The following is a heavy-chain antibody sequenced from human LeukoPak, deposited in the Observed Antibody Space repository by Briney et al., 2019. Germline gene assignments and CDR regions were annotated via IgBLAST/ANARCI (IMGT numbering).Heavy chain of an antibody. CDR1: GFTFSDFD. CDR2: ISSSGSTI. V-gene: IGHV3-11*01. CDR3: ARVARRGGPDY. J-gene: IGHJ4*02. D-gene: IGHD2-15*01. Sequence: GVLRLLCSTSGFTFSDFDLSWIRQAPGKGLEWVSYISSSGSTIYYADSVKGRFTISRDNAKNSLYLQMNSLRAEDTAVYYCARVARRGGPDYWGQGTLVTVSS.